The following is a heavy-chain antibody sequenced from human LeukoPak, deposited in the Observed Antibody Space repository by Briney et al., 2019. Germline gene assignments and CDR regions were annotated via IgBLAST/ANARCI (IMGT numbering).Heavy chain of an antibody. D-gene: IGHD3-9*01. CDR2: IYYSGST. V-gene: IGHV4-59*08. J-gene: IGHJ5*02. Sequence: SETLSLTCTVSGGSISSYYWSWIRQPPGKGLEWIGYIYYSGSTNYNPSLKSRVTISVDTSKNQFSLKLSSATAADTAVYYCARQLYYDILTGYSANWFDPWGQGTLVTVSS. CDR3: ARQLYYDILTGYSANWFDP. CDR1: GGSISSYY.